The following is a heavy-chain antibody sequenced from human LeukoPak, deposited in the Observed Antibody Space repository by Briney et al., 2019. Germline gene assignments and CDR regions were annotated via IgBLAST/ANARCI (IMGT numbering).Heavy chain of an antibody. CDR2: FDPEYGET. Sequence: GASVKVSCKVSGYTLTELSMHWVRQAPGKGLEWMGGFDPEYGETVYAQKFQGRVTMTEDTSTDTAYMELSSLRSEDTAVYYCARGASYYYGSGSDYYYYYMDVWGKGTTVTVSS. V-gene: IGHV1-24*01. CDR1: GYTLTELS. J-gene: IGHJ6*03. CDR3: ARGASYYYGSGSDYYYYYMDV. D-gene: IGHD3-10*01.